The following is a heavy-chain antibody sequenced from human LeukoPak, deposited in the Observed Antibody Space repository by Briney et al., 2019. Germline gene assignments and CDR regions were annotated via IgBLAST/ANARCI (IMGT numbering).Heavy chain of an antibody. CDR3: ARGVTLDY. D-gene: IGHD2-21*02. J-gene: IGHJ4*02. Sequence: GGSLRLSCAASGFTFSTYEMNWVRQAPGKGLEWVSYISSGDNITFYADSVKGRFIISRVNAKNSLYLQMNSLRAEDTAVYYCARGVTLDYWGQGTLVTVSS. V-gene: IGHV3-48*03. CDR2: ISSGDNIT. CDR1: GFTFSTYE.